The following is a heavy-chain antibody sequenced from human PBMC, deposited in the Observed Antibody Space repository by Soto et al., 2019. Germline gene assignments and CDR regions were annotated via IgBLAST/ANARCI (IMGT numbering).Heavy chain of an antibody. CDR3: ARSSATGYSSSWYDY. J-gene: IGHJ4*02. D-gene: IGHD6-13*01. V-gene: IGHV4-59*08. Sequence: QVQLQESGPGLVKPSETLSLTCTVSGGSISSYYWSWIRQPPGKGLEWIGYIYYSGSTNYNPSLKSRVTISVDTSKNQFSLKLSSVTAADTAVYYCARSSATGYSSSWYDYWGQGTLVTVSS. CDR2: IYYSGST. CDR1: GGSISSYY.